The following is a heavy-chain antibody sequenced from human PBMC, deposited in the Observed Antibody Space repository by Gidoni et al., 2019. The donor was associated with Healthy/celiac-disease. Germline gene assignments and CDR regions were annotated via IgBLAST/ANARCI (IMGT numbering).Heavy chain of an antibody. CDR3: ARDKGGTIFGVVIPSYGMDV. Sequence: EVQLVESGGGLVKPGGSLRLSCAASGFTFSSYWMHWVRQAPGKGLVWVSRINSDGSSTSYADSVKGRFTISRDNAKNTLYLQMNSLRAEDTAVYYCARDKGGTIFGVVIPSYGMDVWGQGTTVTVSS. V-gene: IGHV3-74*01. CDR1: GFTFSSYW. CDR2: INSDGSST. J-gene: IGHJ6*02. D-gene: IGHD3-3*01.